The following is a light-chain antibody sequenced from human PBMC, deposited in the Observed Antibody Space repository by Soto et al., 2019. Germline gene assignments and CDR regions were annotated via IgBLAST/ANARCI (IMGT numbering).Light chain of an antibody. CDR1: QSVTTY. CDR2: DAS. J-gene: IGKJ1*01. CDR3: QHYVNSPPGT. V-gene: IGKV3-11*01. Sequence: EVVLTQSPGTLSLSPGERASLSCRASQSVTTYLAWYQQKPGQAPRLLIYDASDRATGIPARFSGSGSGTDFTLTISSLEPEDFVVYYCQHYVNSPPGTFGQGTKVEIK.